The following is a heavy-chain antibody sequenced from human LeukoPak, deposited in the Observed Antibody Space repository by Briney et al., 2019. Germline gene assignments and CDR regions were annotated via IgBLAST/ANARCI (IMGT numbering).Heavy chain of an antibody. Sequence: PGGSLRLSCTASGFTFSDYWMTWVRQTPGKGPEWVSAISGSGGSTYYADSVKGRFTISRDNSKNTLYLQMNSLRAEDTAVYYCAKDPPYYSYGMDVWGQGTTVTVSS. CDR2: ISGSGGST. J-gene: IGHJ6*02. D-gene: IGHD3-10*01. CDR3: AKDPPYYSYGMDV. V-gene: IGHV3-23*01. CDR1: GFTFSDYW.